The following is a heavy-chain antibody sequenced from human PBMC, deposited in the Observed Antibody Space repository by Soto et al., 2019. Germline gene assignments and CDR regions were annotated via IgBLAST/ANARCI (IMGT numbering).Heavy chain of an antibody. CDR3: ARDPEIFDY. Sequence: ASVKVSCKASGHTFTSYDIKWVRQATGQGLEWMGWMNPNSGNTDYAQNFQGRVPMPRNTSISTACIDLSSLSSDDTAVYYCARDPEIFDYWGQGTLVTVSS. J-gene: IGHJ4*02. CDR1: GHTFTSYD. CDR2: MNPNSGNT. V-gene: IGHV1-8*01.